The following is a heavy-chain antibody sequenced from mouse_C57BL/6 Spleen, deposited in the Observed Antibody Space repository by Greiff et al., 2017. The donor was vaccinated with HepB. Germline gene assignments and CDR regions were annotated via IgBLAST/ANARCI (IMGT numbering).Heavy chain of an antibody. J-gene: IGHJ1*03. V-gene: IGHV14-4*01. Sequence: VHVKQSGAELVRPGASVKLSCTASGFNIKDDYMHWVKQRPEQGLEWIGWIDPENGDPEYASKFQGKATITADKSSNTAYLHLSSLTSEDTAVYYCTSSSYLWYFDVWGTGTTVTVSS. CDR3: TSSSYLWYFDV. D-gene: IGHD1-1*01. CDR2: IDPENGDP. CDR1: GFNIKDDY.